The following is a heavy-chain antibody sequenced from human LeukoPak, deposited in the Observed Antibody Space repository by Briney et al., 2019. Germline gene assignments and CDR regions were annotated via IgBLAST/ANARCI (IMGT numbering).Heavy chain of an antibody. J-gene: IGHJ4*02. CDR1: GFTFSSYW. CDR3: ARVSALFGLPFHFDY. V-gene: IGHV3-7*01. Sequence: PGGSLRFSCAASGFTFSSYWMTWVRQAPGKGLEWVANIKQDGSDKYYVDSVKGRFTISSDSAKNSLFLQMNSLRAEDTAVYYCARVSALFGLPFHFDYWGQGTLVTVSS. CDR2: IKQDGSDK. D-gene: IGHD3-10*02.